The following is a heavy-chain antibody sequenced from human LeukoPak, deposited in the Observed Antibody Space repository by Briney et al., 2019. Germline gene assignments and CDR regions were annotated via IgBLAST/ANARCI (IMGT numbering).Heavy chain of an antibody. J-gene: IGHJ4*02. CDR3: ARVKDSTIFGVVIPY. V-gene: IGHV3-21*01. CDR2: ISSSSSYI. Sequence: PGGSLRLSCAASGFTFSSYSMNWVRQAPGKGLEWVASISSSSSYIYYADSVKGRFTISRDNAKNSRYLQMNSLRAEDTAVYYCARVKDSTIFGVVIPYWGQGTLVTVSS. CDR1: GFTFSSYS. D-gene: IGHD3-3*01.